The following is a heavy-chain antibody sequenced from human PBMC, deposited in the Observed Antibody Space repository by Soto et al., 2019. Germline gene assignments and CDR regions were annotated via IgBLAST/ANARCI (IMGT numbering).Heavy chain of an antibody. D-gene: IGHD2-8*02. CDR1: GFTVSTYG. J-gene: IGHJ4*02. Sequence: QVQLVESGGGVVQPGRSLRLSCAASGFTVSTYGMHWVGQAPGKGLEGVTVIPRDGGTKYDADSVKGQFTISRDNSRNTLFLEMNSLRGDDMVVYYCTGEVASGYWGQGTLVTGSS. V-gene: IGHV3-30*03. CDR3: TGEVASGY. CDR2: IPRDGGTK.